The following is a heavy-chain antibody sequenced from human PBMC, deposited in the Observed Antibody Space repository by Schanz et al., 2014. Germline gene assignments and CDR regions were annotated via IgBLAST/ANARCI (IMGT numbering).Heavy chain of an antibody. CDR2: IWYDGSKT. J-gene: IGHJ4*02. CDR3: AKDLPAVAVAPLMTGLYDS. Sequence: QVQLVESGGGVVQPGRSLRLSCAASGFSFDKYGMHWVRRAPGKGLEWVGVIWYDGSKTYYADSVRGRFTISRENSKNTLHLQMNSLRAEDTAVYHCAKDLPAVAVAPLMTGLYDSWGQGTLVTVSS. D-gene: IGHD6-19*01. CDR1: GFSFDKYG. V-gene: IGHV3-33*06.